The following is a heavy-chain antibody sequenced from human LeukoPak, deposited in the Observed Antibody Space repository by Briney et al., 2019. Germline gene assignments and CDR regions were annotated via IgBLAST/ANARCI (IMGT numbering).Heavy chain of an antibody. V-gene: IGHV7-4-1*02. CDR1: GYTFTSYA. CDR3: ARGSVIGYYYYYMDV. D-gene: IGHD3-10*01. J-gene: IGHJ6*03. Sequence: ASVKVSCTASGYTFTSYAMNWVRQAPGQGLEWMGWINTNTGNPTYAQGFTGRFVFSLDTSVSTAYLQISSLKAEDTAVYYCARGSVIGYYYYYMDVWGKGTTVTVSS. CDR2: INTNTGNP.